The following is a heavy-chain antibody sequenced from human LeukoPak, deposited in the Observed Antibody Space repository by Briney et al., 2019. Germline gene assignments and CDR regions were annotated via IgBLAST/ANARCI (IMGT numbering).Heavy chain of an antibody. J-gene: IGHJ6*02. CDR1: GGSISSSSYY. CDR2: IYYSGST. CDR3: ARDQVVVAAGSATDGMDV. D-gene: IGHD2-15*01. Sequence: SETLSLTCTVSGGSISSSSYYWGWIRQPPGKGLEWIGSIYYSGSTYYNPSLKSRVTISVDTSKNQFSLKLSSVTAADTAVYYCARDQVVVAAGSATDGMDVWGQGTTVTVSS. V-gene: IGHV4-39*07.